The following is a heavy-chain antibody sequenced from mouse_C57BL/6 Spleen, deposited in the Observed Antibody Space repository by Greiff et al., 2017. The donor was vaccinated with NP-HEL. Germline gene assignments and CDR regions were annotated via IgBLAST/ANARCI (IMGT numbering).Heavy chain of an antibody. CDR2: ISSGSSTI. D-gene: IGHD6-1*01. Sequence: DVQLQESGGGLVKPGGSLKLSCAASGFTFSDYGMHWVRQAPEKGLEWVAYISSGSSTIYYADTVKGRFTISRDNAKNTLFLQMTSLRSEDTAVYYCAREVLRGWYFDVWGTGTTVTVSS. J-gene: IGHJ1*03. V-gene: IGHV5-17*01. CDR1: GFTFSDYG. CDR3: AREVLRGWYFDV.